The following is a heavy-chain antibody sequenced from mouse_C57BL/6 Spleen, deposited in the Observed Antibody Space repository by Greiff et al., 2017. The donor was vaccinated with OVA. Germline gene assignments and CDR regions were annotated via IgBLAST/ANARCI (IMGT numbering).Heavy chain of an antibody. D-gene: IGHD2-4*01. J-gene: IGHJ4*01. CDR2: INYDGSST. Sequence: EVKLMESEGGLVQPGSSMKLSCTASGFTFSDYYMAWVRQVPEKGLEWVANINYDGSSTYYLDSLKSRFIISRDNAKNILYLQMSSLKSEDTATYYCARDTGYDYIYAMDYWGQGTSVTVSS. V-gene: IGHV5-16*01. CDR1: GFTFSDYY. CDR3: ARDTGYDYIYAMDY.